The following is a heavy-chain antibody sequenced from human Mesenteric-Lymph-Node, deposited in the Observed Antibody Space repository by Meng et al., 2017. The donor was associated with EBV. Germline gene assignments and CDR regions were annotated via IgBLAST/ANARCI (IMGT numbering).Heavy chain of an antibody. D-gene: IGHD2-8*02. J-gene: IGHJ4*02. CDR1: GYTFTNYA. CDR2: INAGNGNT. CDR3: ARDHCTGGVCNYYFDF. V-gene: IGHV1-3*01. Sequence: QGQLVQSGVEVKKPGASVKVSCKASGYTFTNYALHWVRQAPGQRPEWMGWINAGNGNTKYSQKFQGRVTITRDTSANTAYMELNSLRSDDTAVYYCARDHCTGGVCNYYFDFWGRGTLVTVSS.